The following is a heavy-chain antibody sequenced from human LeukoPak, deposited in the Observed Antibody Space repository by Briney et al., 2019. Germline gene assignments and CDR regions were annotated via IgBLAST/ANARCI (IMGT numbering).Heavy chain of an antibody. Sequence: NPGGSLRLSCAASGFTFSSYSMNWVRQAPGKGLEWVSSISSTRSYIYYADSVKGRFTISRDNAKNSLYLQMNSLRAEDTAVYYCARDRAAAYGMDVWGQGTTVTVSS. V-gene: IGHV3-21*01. CDR2: ISSTRSYI. CDR3: ARDRAAAYGMDV. J-gene: IGHJ6*02. D-gene: IGHD6-13*01. CDR1: GFTFSSYS.